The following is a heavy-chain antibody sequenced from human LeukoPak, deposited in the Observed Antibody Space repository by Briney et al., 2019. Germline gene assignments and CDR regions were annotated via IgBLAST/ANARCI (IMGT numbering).Heavy chain of an antibody. J-gene: IGHJ5*02. Sequence: SETLSLTCTVSGGSISSSSYYWGWIRQPPGKGLEWIGSIYYSGSTYYNPSLKSRVTISVDTSKNQFSLKLSSVTAADTAVYYCARDPGSQLYNWFDPWGQGTLVTVSS. CDR1: GGSISSSSYY. D-gene: IGHD1-26*01. CDR2: IYYSGST. CDR3: ARDPGSQLYNWFDP. V-gene: IGHV4-39*07.